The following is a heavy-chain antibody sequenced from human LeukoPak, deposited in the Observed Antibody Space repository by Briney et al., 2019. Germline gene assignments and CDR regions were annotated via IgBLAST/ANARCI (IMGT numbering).Heavy chain of an antibody. J-gene: IGHJ4*02. Sequence: GGSLRLSCAASGFTFSSYAMAWVRQAPRKGLEWVSTISGSGGSTYYADSVKGRFTISRDNSKNTLSLQMNSLRAEDTAVYYCAERWLQIDYWGQGTLVTVSS. V-gene: IGHV3-23*01. CDR2: ISGSGGST. CDR1: GFTFSSYA. CDR3: AERWLQIDY. D-gene: IGHD5-24*01.